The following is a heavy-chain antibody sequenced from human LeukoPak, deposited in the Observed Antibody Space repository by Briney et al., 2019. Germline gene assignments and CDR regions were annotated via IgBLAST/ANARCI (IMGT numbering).Heavy chain of an antibody. Sequence: SETLSLTCTVSGGSISSSSYYWGWIRQPPGKGLEWIGSIYYSGSTYYNPSLKSRVTISVDTSKNQFSLKLSSVTATDTAVYYCASLNINWRYYYYYGMDVWGQGTTVTVSS. CDR3: ASLNINWRYYYYYGMDV. CDR2: IYYSGST. V-gene: IGHV4-39*07. CDR1: GGSISSSSYY. D-gene: IGHD1-1*01. J-gene: IGHJ6*02.